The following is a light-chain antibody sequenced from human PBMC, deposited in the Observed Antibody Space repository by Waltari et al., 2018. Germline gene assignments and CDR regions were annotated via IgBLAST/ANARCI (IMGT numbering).Light chain of an antibody. CDR3: SSYTSSSTWV. CDR1: IRHVDVYNY. V-gene: IGLV2-14*03. Sequence: QSALTQPASVSGSPGQSITLSCTGTIRHVDVYNYVSWYQQQPGKAPKLMIYDVSNRPSVVSNRFSGSKSDNTASLTISGLQAEDEADYYCSSYTSSSTWVFGGGTKLTVL. CDR2: DVS. J-gene: IGLJ3*02.